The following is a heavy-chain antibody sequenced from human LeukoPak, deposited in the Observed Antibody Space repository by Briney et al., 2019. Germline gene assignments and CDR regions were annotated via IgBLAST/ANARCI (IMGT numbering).Heavy chain of an antibody. CDR1: GFTFSDYY. J-gene: IGHJ5*02. D-gene: IGHD3-16*01. Sequence: GGSLRLSCAASGFTFSDYYMSWIRQAPGKGLEWVSYISSSGSAIYYADSVKGRFTISRDNAKNSLYLQMNSLRAEDTAVYYCARRGTAPALWFDPWGQGTLVTVSS. V-gene: IGHV3-11*01. CDR2: ISSSGSAI. CDR3: ARRGTAPALWFDP.